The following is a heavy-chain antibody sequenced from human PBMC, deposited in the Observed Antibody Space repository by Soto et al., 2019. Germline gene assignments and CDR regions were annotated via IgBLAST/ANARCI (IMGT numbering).Heavy chain of an antibody. V-gene: IGHV1-8*01. D-gene: IGHD3-16*01. CDR3: ARMETFGSLNWFDP. Sequence: ASVKVSCKASGYSLTNNDVSCVRQATGQGLEWMGWMNPGSGDTGYAQKFQGRVTMTRDISIATAYMELSSLRSDDTAIYYCARMETFGSLNWFDPWGQGTPVTVSS. J-gene: IGHJ5*02. CDR2: MNPGSGDT. CDR1: GYSLTNND.